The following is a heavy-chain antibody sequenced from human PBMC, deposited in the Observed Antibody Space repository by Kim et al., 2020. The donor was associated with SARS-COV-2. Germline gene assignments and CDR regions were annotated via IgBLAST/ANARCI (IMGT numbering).Heavy chain of an antibody. CDR3: ASLRITMIVVVISPGGYFDY. V-gene: IGHV4-39*01. D-gene: IGHD3-22*01. CDR2: IYYSGST. J-gene: IGHJ4*02. Sequence: SETLSLTCTVSGGSISSSSYYWGWIRQPPGKGLEWIGSIYYSGSTYYNPSLKSRVTISVDTSKNQFSLKLSSVTAADTAVYYCASLRITMIVVVISPGGYFDYWGQGTLVTVSS. CDR1: GGSISSSSYY.